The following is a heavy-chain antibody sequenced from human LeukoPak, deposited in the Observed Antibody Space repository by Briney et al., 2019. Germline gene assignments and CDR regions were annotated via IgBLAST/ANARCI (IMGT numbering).Heavy chain of an antibody. J-gene: IGHJ5*02. V-gene: IGHV3-21*01. D-gene: IGHD4-11*01. CDR1: GFTFSSYS. Sequence: GGSLRLSCAASGFTFSSYSMNWVRQAPGKGLEWVSSISSSSSYIYYADSVKGRFTISRDNAKNSLYLQMNSLRAEDTAVYYCARAGSPTYWFDPWGQGTLVTVSS. CDR2: ISSSSSYI. CDR3: ARAGSPTYWFDP.